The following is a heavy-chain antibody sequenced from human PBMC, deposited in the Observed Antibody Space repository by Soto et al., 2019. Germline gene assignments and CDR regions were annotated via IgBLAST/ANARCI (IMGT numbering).Heavy chain of an antibody. CDR2: ISYDGSNK. D-gene: IGHD6-6*01. CDR1: GFTFSSYG. Sequence: QVQLVESGGGVVQPGRSLRLSCAASGFTFSSYGMHWVRQAPGKGLEWVAVISYDGSNKYYADSVKGRFTISRDNSKNTLYLQMNSLRAEDTAVYYCAKDLVNSSSSELYYYYYGMDVWGQGTTVTVSS. CDR3: AKDLVNSSSSELYYYYYGMDV. V-gene: IGHV3-30*18. J-gene: IGHJ6*02.